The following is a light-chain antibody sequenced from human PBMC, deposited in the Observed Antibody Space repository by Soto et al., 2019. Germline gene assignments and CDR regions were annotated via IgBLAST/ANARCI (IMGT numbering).Light chain of an antibody. CDR2: AAS. Sequence: DIQLAQPPSSVSASVGDRVTITCRASQGIGSWLAWYQQKPGKAPKLLIYAASSLQSGVPSRFSGSGSGTDFTLTISSLQPEDFASYHCQQTNSFPPTFGGGTKVEIQ. CDR1: QGIGSW. CDR3: QQTNSFPPT. J-gene: IGKJ4*01. V-gene: IGKV1D-12*01.